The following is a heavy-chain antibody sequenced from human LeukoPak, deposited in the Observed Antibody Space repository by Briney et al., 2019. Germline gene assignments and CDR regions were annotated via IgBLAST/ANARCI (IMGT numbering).Heavy chain of an antibody. V-gene: IGHV3-23*01. CDR2: ITADGGST. CDR3: VKEDHYGDYVQIDH. J-gene: IGHJ4*02. CDR1: GFSFGSSV. D-gene: IGHD4-17*01. Sequence: PGGSLRLSCAASGFSFGSSVMSWVRQAPGKGLEWVSAITADGGSTNHADPVKGRFTISRDNSKSTLYLQMNSLRAEDTAVYYCVKEDHYGDYVQIDHWGQGTLVTVSS.